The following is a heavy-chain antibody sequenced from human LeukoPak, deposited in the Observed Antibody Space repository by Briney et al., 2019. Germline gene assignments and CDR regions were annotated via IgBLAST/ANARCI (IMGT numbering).Heavy chain of an antibody. CDR3: AKRPAAVRGVIPYLDY. CDR1: GFMFSSFS. Sequence: GGSLRLSCAASGFMFSSFSMSWVRHVPGKGLEWVSTISLGGTTYYSDSVTGRFTISRDNSKSTLFLQMNSLRAEDTAIYYCAKRPAAVRGVIPYLDYWGQGTLVTVSS. V-gene: IGHV3-23*01. CDR2: ISLGGTT. J-gene: IGHJ4*02. D-gene: IGHD3-10*02.